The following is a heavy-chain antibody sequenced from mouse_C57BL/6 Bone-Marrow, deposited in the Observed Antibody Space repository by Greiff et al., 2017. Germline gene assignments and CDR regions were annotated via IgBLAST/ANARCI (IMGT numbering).Heavy chain of an antibody. CDR1: GFSLTSYA. D-gene: IGHD1-1*01. CDR2: IWTGRGT. Sequence: QVQLQQSGPGLVAPSQSLSITCTVSGFSLTSYAISWVRQPPGKGLEWLGVIWTGRGTNYNSALKSRLSISKDKSTGQVFLKMDNLQTDDTARYYCAGQHYYGKDFDVWGTGTTVTVAS. CDR3: AGQHYYGKDFDV. V-gene: IGHV2-9-1*01. J-gene: IGHJ1*03.